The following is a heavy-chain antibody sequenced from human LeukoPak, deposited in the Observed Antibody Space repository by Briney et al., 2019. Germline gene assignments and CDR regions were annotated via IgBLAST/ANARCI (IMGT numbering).Heavy chain of an antibody. V-gene: IGHV4-59*12. CDR1: GGSISSYY. CDR2: IYYSGST. CDR3: ARGSRRPLYYYGSGSSGHWFDP. D-gene: IGHD3-10*01. Sequence: PSGTLSLTCTVSGGSISSYYWSWIRQPPGKGLEWIGYIYYSGSTNYNPSLKSRVTISVDTSKNQFSLKLSSVTAADTAVYYCARGSRRPLYYYGSGSSGHWFDPWGQGTLVTVSS. J-gene: IGHJ5*02.